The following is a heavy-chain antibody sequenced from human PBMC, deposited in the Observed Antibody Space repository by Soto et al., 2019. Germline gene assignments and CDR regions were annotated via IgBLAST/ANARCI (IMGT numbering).Heavy chain of an antibody. CDR1: GFTFSSYG. CDR2: IWYDGSNK. V-gene: IGHV3-33*01. D-gene: IGHD6-19*01. J-gene: IGHJ3*02. CDR3: ARLVAVAGTSSGRTDAFDI. Sequence: VQLVESGGGVVQPGRSLRLSCAASGFTFSSYGMHWVRQAPGKGLEWVAVIWYDGSNKYYADSVKGRFTISRDNSKNTLYLQMNSLRAEDTAVYYCARLVAVAGTSSGRTDAFDIWGQGTMVTVSS.